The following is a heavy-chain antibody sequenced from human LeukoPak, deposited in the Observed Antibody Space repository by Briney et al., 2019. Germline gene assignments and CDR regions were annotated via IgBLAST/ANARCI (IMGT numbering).Heavy chain of an antibody. CDR2: IYYSGST. CDR1: GGSISSGGYY. Sequence: SQTLSLTCTVSGGSISSGGYYWSWIRQHPGKGLEWIGYIYYSGSTNYNPSLKSRVTISVDTSKNQFSLKLSSVTAADTAVYYCARYNWNDRYYYYGMDVWGQGTTVTVSS. V-gene: IGHV4-31*03. CDR3: ARYNWNDRYYYYGMDV. J-gene: IGHJ6*02. D-gene: IGHD1-1*01.